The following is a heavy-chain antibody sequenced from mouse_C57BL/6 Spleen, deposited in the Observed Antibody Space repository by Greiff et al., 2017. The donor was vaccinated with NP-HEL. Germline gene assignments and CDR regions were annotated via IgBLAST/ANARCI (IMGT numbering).Heavy chain of an antibody. D-gene: IGHD2-1*01. CDR3: VPNYASFEY. J-gene: IGHJ2*01. V-gene: IGHV1-50*01. CDR2: IDPSDSYT. Sequence: QVQLQQPGAELVKPGASVKLSCKASGYTFTSYWMQWVKQRPGQGLEWIGEIDPSDSYTNYNQKFKGKATLTVDTSSSTAYMQLSSLTSEDSAVYYSVPNYASFEYRGEDTTLTVSS. CDR1: GYTFTSYW.